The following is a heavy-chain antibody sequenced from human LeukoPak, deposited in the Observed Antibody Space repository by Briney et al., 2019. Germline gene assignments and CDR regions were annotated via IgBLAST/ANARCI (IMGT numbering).Heavy chain of an antibody. CDR3: ASLKQWAYAFDI. Sequence: GASVKVSCEASGYTFTSYDINWVRQAAGQGLEWMGWMNPYSGNTGYAQKLQGRVTMTTDTSTSTAYMELSSLRSEDTAVYYCASLKQWAYAFDIWGQGTMVTVSS. V-gene: IGHV1-8*01. CDR1: GYTFTSYD. J-gene: IGHJ3*02. D-gene: IGHD6-19*01. CDR2: MNPYSGNT.